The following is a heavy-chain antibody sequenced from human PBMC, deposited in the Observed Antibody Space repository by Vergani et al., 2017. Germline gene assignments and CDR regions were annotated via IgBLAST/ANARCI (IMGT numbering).Heavy chain of an antibody. J-gene: IGHJ1*01. CDR1: GFTSSYSG. V-gene: IGHV3-30*03. Sequence: QVHLVESGGGVVQPGRSLRLSRVVSGFTSSYSGMHWVRQAPGKGLEWVAVISYDGTQKYYADSVKGRFTISRDNSKSTLYLQMNSLRTEDTAVYYCATKSCGTPGCQIGYFREWGQGTLVTVSS. CDR3: ATKSCGTPGCQIGYFRE. CDR2: ISYDGTQK. D-gene: IGHD1-1*01.